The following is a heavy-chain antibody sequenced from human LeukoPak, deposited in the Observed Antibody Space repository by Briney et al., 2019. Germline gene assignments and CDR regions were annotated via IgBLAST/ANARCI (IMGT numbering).Heavy chain of an antibody. CDR2: ISGSGGST. D-gene: IGHD2-2*01. CDR1: GFTFSSYA. CDR3: AKDPYTYCSSTSCYYFDY. J-gene: IGHJ4*02. V-gene: IGHV3-23*01. Sequence: GGSLRLSCAASGFTFSSYAMSWVRQAPGKGLEWVSAISGSGGSTYYADSVKGRFTISRDNSKNTLYLRMNSLRAEDTAVYYCAKDPYTYCSSTSCYYFDYWGQGTLVTVSS.